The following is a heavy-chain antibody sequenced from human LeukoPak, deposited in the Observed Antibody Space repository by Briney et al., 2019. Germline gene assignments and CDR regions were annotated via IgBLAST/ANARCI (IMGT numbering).Heavy chain of an antibody. J-gene: IGHJ4*02. V-gene: IGHV1-2*02. CDR3: AGGGGYYDSSGYYW. Sequence: GASVKVSGKASGYTFTGYYMHWVRQAPGQGLEWMGWINPNSGGTNYAQKFQGRVTMTRDTSISTAYMELSRLRSDDTAVYYCAGGGGYYDSSGYYWWGQGTLVTVSS. CDR1: GYTFTGYY. D-gene: IGHD3-22*01. CDR2: INPNSGGT.